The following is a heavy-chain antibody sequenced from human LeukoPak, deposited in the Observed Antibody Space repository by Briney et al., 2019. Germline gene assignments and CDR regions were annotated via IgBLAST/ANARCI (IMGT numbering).Heavy chain of an antibody. Sequence: GGSLRLSCAASGFTFSDYYMSWIRQAPGKGLEWVSYISSSGSTIYYADSVKGRFTISRDNAKNSLYLQMNSLRAEDTAVYYCAKTPRAYYYDSSGYELGRTTYYFDYWGQGTLVTVSS. D-gene: IGHD3-22*01. CDR2: ISSSGSTI. CDR3: AKTPRAYYYDSSGYELGRTTYYFDY. J-gene: IGHJ4*02. V-gene: IGHV3-11*04. CDR1: GFTFSDYY.